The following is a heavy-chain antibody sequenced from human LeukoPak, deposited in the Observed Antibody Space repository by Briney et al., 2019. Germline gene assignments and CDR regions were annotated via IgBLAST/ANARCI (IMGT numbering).Heavy chain of an antibody. Sequence: PSETLSLTCHVSGGYITTYYWSWIRQPPGKGLEWIGYAYYSGSNEYNPSLRSRVTMSADASRNQFSLTLSSVTAAATAIYYCATLNIESSSGWFFRSWGQGTLVSVSS. CDR2: AYYSGSN. D-gene: IGHD6-19*01. V-gene: IGHV4-59*01. J-gene: IGHJ5*02. CDR1: GGYITTYY. CDR3: ATLNIESSSGWFFRS.